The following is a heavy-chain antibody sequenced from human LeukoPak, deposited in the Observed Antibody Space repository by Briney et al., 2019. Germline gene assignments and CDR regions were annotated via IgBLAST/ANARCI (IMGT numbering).Heavy chain of an antibody. CDR3: VNSGFDP. V-gene: IGHV3-21*01. CDR1: GFTFSSYS. CDR2: ISSSSSYI. J-gene: IGHJ5*02. D-gene: IGHD3-10*01. Sequence: GGSLRLSCAASGFTFSSYSMNWVRQAPGKGLEWVSSISSSSSYIYYADSVKGRFTISRDNFKNTLSLQMNGLRVEDTALYYCVNSGFDPWGQGTLVTVSS.